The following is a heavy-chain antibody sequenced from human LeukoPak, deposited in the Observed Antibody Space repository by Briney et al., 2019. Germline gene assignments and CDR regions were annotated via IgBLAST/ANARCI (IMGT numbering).Heavy chain of an antibody. D-gene: IGHD1-26*01. Sequence: GGSLRLSCAASGFALSTYTMNWVRQAPGKGLEWVSPISSSGSYIYYADSVKGRFTISRDNSKNTLYLQMNSLRAEDTAVYYCAKDLSGTLTYWGQGTLVTVSS. V-gene: IGHV3-21*04. CDR3: AKDLSGTLTY. J-gene: IGHJ4*02. CDR1: GFALSTYT. CDR2: ISSSGSYI.